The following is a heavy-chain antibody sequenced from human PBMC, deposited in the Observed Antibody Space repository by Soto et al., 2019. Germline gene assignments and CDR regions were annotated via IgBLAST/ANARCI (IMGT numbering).Heavy chain of an antibody. Sequence: QVQLVQSGAEVKKPGSSVSVSCKASGATLDTFINYGITWVRQAPGQGLEWKGGIIPVCGAANHAQKFQGRVTISGDGSTRTVNMELSSLRSEDTAVYYCATGAATKILVLMYEALEIWGQGTMVTVSS. V-gene: IGHV1-69*12. CDR3: ATGAATKILVLMYEALEI. CDR1: GATLDTFINYG. D-gene: IGHD5-12*01. J-gene: IGHJ3*02. CDR2: IIPVCGAA.